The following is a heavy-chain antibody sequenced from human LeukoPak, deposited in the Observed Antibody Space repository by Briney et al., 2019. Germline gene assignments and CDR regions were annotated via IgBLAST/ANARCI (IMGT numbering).Heavy chain of an antibody. CDR3: ARDLRYSSGWSASGMDV. D-gene: IGHD6-19*01. CDR1: GYSFTSYN. V-gene: IGHV1-46*01. J-gene: IGHJ6*03. CDR2: IKPSGGNT. Sequence: ASVKVSCKTSGYSFTSYNLHWVRQAPGQRLEWMGIIKPSGGNTNYAQKLQGRVSMTTDTSTSTAYMDLRSLRSDDTAVYYCARDLRYSSGWSASGMDVWGKGTTVTISS.